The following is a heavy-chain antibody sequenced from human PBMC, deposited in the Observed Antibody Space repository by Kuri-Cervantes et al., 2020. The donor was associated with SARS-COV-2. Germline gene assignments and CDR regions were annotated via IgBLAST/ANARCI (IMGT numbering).Heavy chain of an antibody. V-gene: IGHV4-59*01. D-gene: IGHD2-2*01. CDR2: IYYSGSV. J-gene: IGHJ6*02. CDR1: GDPISPYY. CDR3: ARSAAAFNGMDV. Sequence: SETLSLTCSVSGDPISPYYWTWIRQPPGKGLEWIGHIYYSGSVNYNPSLMSRLTISVDKSKNQVSLKLTSVTAADTAVYYCARSAAAFNGMDVWGQGTTVTVSS.